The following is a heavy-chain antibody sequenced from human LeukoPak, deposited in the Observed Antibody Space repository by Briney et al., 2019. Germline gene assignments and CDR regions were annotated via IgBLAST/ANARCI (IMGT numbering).Heavy chain of an antibody. CDR2: IRSKSDGGTT. D-gene: IGHD6-19*01. CDR3: TTTQPFSIAVAGTRLDY. J-gene: IGHJ4*02. V-gene: IGHV3-15*01. CDR1: GLTFIYAW. Sequence: GGSLRLSYAASGLTFIYAWMRWLRQAPPKGLDWVGRIRSKSDGGTTDYAAPVKGRFTISRDDSKNTLYLQMNSLQSEDTAVYYCTTTQPFSIAVAGTRLDYWGQGTLVTVSS.